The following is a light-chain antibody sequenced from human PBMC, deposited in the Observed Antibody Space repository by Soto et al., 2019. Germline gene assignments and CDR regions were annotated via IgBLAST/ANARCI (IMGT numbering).Light chain of an antibody. V-gene: IGLV1-47*01. CDR2: RNN. Sequence: QSVLTQPPSASGTPGQRVTISCSGSSSNIGSNYVYWYQQLPGTAPKLLIYRNNQRPSGVPDRFSGSKSGTSASLAISRLRSEDEADYYCAAWDDSLVFGGGTKLTVL. CDR3: AAWDDSLV. CDR1: SSNIGSNY. J-gene: IGLJ2*01.